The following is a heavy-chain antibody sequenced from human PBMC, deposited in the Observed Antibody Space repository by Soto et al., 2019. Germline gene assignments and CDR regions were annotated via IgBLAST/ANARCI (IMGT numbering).Heavy chain of an antibody. CDR3: ARDSGDSVFYYSYYGMDV. CDR2: ISYDGSNK. CDR1: GFTFSSYA. Sequence: QVQLVESGGGVVQPGRSLRLSCAASGFTFSSYAMHWVRQAPGKGLEWVAVISYDGSNKYYADSVKGRFTISRDNSKNTLYLQMNSLRGEDTAVYYCARDSGDSVFYYSYYGMDVWGQGTTVTVSS. V-gene: IGHV3-30-3*01. D-gene: IGHD4-17*01. J-gene: IGHJ6*02.